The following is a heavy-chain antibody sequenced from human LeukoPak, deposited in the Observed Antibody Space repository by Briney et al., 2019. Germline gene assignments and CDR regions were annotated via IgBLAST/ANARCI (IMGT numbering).Heavy chain of an antibody. V-gene: IGHV1-18*01. CDR3: ATSVEFFGELNI. Sequence: ASVKVSCKASGHTFTSYGISWVRQAPGQGLEWMGWISAYNGNTNYAQKLQGRVTMTTDTSTSTAYMELRSLRSDDTAVYYCATSVEFFGELNIWGQGTMVTVSS. CDR2: ISAYNGNT. J-gene: IGHJ3*02. D-gene: IGHD3-10*01. CDR1: GHTFTSYG.